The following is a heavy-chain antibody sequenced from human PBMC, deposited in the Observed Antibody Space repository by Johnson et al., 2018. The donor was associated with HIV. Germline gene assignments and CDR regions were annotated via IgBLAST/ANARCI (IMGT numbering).Heavy chain of an antibody. CDR1: GFTVSSTY. CDR2: IYSGGST. D-gene: IGHD2-8*01. CDR3: ARALGLEVCAFDI. V-gene: IGHV3-53*01. Sequence: VQLVESGGGVVQPGGSLRLSCAASGFTVSSTYMSWVRQAPGKGLEWVSAIYSGGSTYYADSVKGRFTISRDNSKNTLDLQMNSLRAEDTAVYYCARALGLEVCAFDIWGQGTMVTVSS. J-gene: IGHJ3*02.